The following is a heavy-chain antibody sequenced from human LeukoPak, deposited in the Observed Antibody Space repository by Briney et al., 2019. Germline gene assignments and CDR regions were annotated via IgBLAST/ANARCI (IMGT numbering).Heavy chain of an antibody. J-gene: IGHJ4*02. V-gene: IGHV1-2*02. CDR1: GYISNDYY. D-gene: IGHD4-23*01. CDR3: ARVRYDYGAKDIDY. Sequence: ASVKVSCKASGYISNDYYIHWVRQAPGQGLEWMGWINPKRGGTKYVQKFQGRVTMTSDTSMSTVYMEMSRLRSDDTAVYYCARVRYDYGAKDIDYWGQGTLVTVSS. CDR2: INPKRGGT.